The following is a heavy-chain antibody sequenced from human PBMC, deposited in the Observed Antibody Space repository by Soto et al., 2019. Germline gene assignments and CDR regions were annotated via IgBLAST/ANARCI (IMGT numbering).Heavy chain of an antibody. CDR1: GGSISSGGYY. J-gene: IGHJ5*02. V-gene: IGHV4-31*03. Sequence: QVQLQESGPGLVKPSQTLSLTCTVSGGSISSGGYYWSWIRQHPGKGLEWIGYIYYSGSTYYNPTSQSGXTIPVDTSKNQFSLKLSSVTAADTAIYYCARSVFPWGQGTLVTVSS. CDR3: ARSVFP. CDR2: IYYSGST.